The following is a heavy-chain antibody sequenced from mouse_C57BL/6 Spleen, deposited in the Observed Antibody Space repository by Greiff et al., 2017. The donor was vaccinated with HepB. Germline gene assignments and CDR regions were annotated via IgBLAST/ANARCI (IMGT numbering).Heavy chain of an antibody. CDR2: INPGSGGT. CDR1: GYAFTNYL. CDR3: ARGGFIYYGSIPYYFDY. V-gene: IGHV1-54*01. Sequence: VQLQQSGAELVRPGTSVKVSCKASGYAFTNYLIEWVKQRPGQGLEWIGVINPGSGGTNYNEKFKGKATLTADKSSSTAYMQLSSLTSEDSAVYFCARGGFIYYGSIPYYFDYWGQGTTLTVSS. J-gene: IGHJ2*01. D-gene: IGHD1-1*01.